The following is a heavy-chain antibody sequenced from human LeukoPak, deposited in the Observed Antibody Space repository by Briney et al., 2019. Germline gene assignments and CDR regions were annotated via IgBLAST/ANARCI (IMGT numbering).Heavy chain of an antibody. Sequence: SETLSLTCGVSGGSITSENWWNWVRQPPGKGPEWIAEIYHRGLTNYSPSLKSRVIISMDKSRNQFSLHLTSVTAVDTAVYFCARGGGYYFDYWGQGVLVTVSS. CDR2: IYHRGLT. CDR3: ARGGGYYFDY. D-gene: IGHD2-15*01. J-gene: IGHJ4*02. V-gene: IGHV4-4*02. CDR1: GGSITSENW.